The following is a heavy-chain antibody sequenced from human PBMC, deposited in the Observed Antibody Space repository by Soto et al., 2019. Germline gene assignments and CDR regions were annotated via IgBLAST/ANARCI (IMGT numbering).Heavy chain of an antibody. CDR3: ARDNPITIFRVVHSWFDP. CDR1: GYSISSGYY. Sequence: SETLSLTCAVSGYSISSGYYWGWIRQPPGKGLEWIGSIYHSGSTYYNPSLKSRVTISVDTSKNQFSLKLSSVTAADTAVYYCARDNPITIFRVVHSWFDPWGQGTLVTVSS. CDR2: IYHSGST. V-gene: IGHV4-38-2*02. J-gene: IGHJ5*02. D-gene: IGHD3-3*01.